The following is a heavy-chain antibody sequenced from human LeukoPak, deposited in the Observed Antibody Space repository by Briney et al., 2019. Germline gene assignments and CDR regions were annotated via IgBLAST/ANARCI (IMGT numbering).Heavy chain of an antibody. CDR2: TYYRSTWYH. CDR1: GDSVSSNTAA. CDR3: ARERPPEYCSSTNCYRNYFDH. V-gene: IGHV6-1*01. J-gene: IGHJ4*02. D-gene: IGHD2-2*01. Sequence: SQTLSLTRAISGDSVSSNTAAWNWIRQSPSRGLEWLGRTYYRSTWYHDYAESVKSRITINPDTSKNHFSLQLNSVTPEDTAVYYCARERPPEYCSSTNCYRNYFDHWGQGTLVTVSA.